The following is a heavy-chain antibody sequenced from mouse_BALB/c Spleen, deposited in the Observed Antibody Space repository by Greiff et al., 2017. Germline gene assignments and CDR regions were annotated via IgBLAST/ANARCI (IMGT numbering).Heavy chain of an antibody. D-gene: IGHD4-1*01. CDR3: ARTLGDYAMDY. CDR2: IWSGGST. J-gene: IGHJ4*01. Sequence: VQLQQSGPGLVRPSQSLSITCTVSGFSLTSYGVHWVRQSPGKGLEWLGVIWSGGSTDYNAAFISRLSISKDNSKSQVFFKMNSLQANDTAIYYCARTLGDYAMDYWGQGTSVTVSS. CDR1: GFSLTSYG. V-gene: IGHV2-2*02.